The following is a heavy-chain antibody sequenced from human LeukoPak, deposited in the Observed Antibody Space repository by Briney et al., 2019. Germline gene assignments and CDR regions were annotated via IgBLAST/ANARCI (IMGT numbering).Heavy chain of an antibody. D-gene: IGHD3-10*01. CDR1: GFTFSSYE. V-gene: IGHV3-48*03. J-gene: IGHJ4*02. CDR2: ISSNSNSI. CDR3: ARCLFGELFGFDY. Sequence: GGSLRLSCKASGFTFSSYEMNWVRQAPGKGLEWLSYISSNSNSIYYARSVKGRFTISRDNAENSLYLQMNSLRAEDTAVYYCARCLFGELFGFDYWGRGTLVTVSS.